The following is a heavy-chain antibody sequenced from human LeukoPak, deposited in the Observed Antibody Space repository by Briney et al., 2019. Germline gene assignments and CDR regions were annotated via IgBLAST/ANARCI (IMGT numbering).Heavy chain of an antibody. Sequence: ASVKVSCKASGHTFTSYGFTWVRQAPGQGLEWMGWISAYNDNTNYARKFQGRVTMTTDTSTSTAYMELRSLRSDDTAVYYCAREAYHYDSSGYYHVDGLDYWGQGTLVTVSS. J-gene: IGHJ4*02. CDR3: AREAYHYDSSGYYHVDGLDY. V-gene: IGHV1-18*01. CDR2: ISAYNDNT. D-gene: IGHD3-22*01. CDR1: GHTFTSYG.